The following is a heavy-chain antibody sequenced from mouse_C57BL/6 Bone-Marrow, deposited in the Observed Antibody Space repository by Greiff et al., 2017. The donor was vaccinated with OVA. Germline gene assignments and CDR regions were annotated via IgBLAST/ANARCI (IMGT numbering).Heavy chain of an antibody. CDR2: IYPGSGST. J-gene: IGHJ2*01. V-gene: IGHV1-55*01. D-gene: IGHD2-5*01. CDR3: ARRTYYSNYDGFPH. CDR1: GYTFTSYW. Sequence: VQLQQPGAELVKPGASVKMSCKASGYTFTSYWITWVKQRPGQGLEWIGDIYPGSGSTNYNEKFKSKATLTVDTSSSTAYMQLSSLTSEDSAVHYCARRTYYSNYDGFPHRGQGTPPTVSS.